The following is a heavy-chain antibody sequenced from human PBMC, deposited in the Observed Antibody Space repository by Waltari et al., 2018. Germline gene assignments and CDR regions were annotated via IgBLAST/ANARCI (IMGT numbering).Heavy chain of an antibody. D-gene: IGHD3-9*01. CDR1: GGSFSGYY. CDR3: ARVLRGAFDI. V-gene: IGHV4-34*01. Sequence: QVQLQQWGAGLLKPSETLSLTCAVYGGSFSGYYWSWIRQPPGKGLEWIGEINHSGSTNYNPSLKSRVTISVDTSKNQFSLKLSSVTAADTAVHYCARVLRGAFDIWGQGTLVTVSS. J-gene: IGHJ4*02. CDR2: INHSGST.